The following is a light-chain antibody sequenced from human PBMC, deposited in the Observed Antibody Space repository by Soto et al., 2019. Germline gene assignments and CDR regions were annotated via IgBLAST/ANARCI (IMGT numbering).Light chain of an antibody. Sequence: QSALTQPASVSGSPGQSITISCTGTSSDVGGYNYVSWFQHHPGKVPKLMIYEVSHRSSGVSDRFSGSKSGTTASLTISGLQAEDEADYYCCSFTNSYTWVFGGGTKLTVL. V-gene: IGLV2-14*01. CDR1: SSDVGGYNY. CDR2: EVS. J-gene: IGLJ3*02. CDR3: CSFTNSYTWV.